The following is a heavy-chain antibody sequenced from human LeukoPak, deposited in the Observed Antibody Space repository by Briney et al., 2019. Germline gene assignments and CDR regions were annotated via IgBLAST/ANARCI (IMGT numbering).Heavy chain of an antibody. Sequence: PGGSLRLSCVASGFTFSDFSLNWVRQAPGKGLESVSYISPSGTDISYADSVKGRFTISRDNAKNSLYLQMNSLRAEDTAVYYCSRDPRNLDYWGQGTLVTVSS. J-gene: IGHJ4*02. CDR1: GFTFSDFS. CDR2: ISPSGTDI. V-gene: IGHV3-21*05. D-gene: IGHD1-14*01. CDR3: SRDPRNLDY.